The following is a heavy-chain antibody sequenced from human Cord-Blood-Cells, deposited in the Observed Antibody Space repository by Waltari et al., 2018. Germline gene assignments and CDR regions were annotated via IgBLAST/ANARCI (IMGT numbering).Heavy chain of an antibody. CDR1: GGSISSGGYS. Sequence: QLQLQESGSGLVKPSQTLSLTCAVSGGSISSGGYSWSWIRQPPGKGLEWIGYIYHSGSTYYNPALESRVTISVDRAKNQFSLKLSSVTAADTAVYYCARGPGYCSSTSCYWYIDLWGRGTLVTVSS. D-gene: IGHD2-2*01. CDR2: IYHSGST. CDR3: ARGPGYCSSTSCYWYIDL. J-gene: IGHJ2*01. V-gene: IGHV4-30-2*01.